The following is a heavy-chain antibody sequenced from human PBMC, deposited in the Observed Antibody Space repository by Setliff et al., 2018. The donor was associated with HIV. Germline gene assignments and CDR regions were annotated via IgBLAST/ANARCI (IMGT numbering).Heavy chain of an antibody. CDR2: IYYSGNT. J-gene: IGHJ4*02. CDR3: ARDPPGYGDSNDF. Sequence: PSETLSLTCTVSGGSISTDTYYWAWIRQPPGKGLEWIGYIYYSGNTNYNPSLKSRVTLSIDTSKNQFSLNLHSVTAADTAVYYCARDPPGYGDSNDFWGQGTLVTVSS. CDR1: GGSISTDTYY. D-gene: IGHD4-17*01. V-gene: IGHV4-61*01.